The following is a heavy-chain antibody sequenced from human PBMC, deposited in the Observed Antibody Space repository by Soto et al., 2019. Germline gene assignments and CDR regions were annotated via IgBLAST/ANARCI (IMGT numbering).Heavy chain of an antibody. Sequence: KTSETLSLTCTVSGASISSSYWSWIRQSPGKGLEWIGYVYYSGSTNYNPSLKSRVTISVDTSKNQFSLKLSSVTAADTAVYYCARGYYDSSGQSNTFDIWGQGKMVTVS. V-gene: IGHV4-59*01. CDR2: VYYSGST. CDR1: GASISSSY. J-gene: IGHJ3*02. D-gene: IGHD3-22*01. CDR3: ARGYYDSSGQSNTFDI.